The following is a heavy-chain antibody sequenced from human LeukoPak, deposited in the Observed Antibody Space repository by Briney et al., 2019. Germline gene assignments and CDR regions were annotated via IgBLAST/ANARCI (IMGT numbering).Heavy chain of an antibody. J-gene: IGHJ4*02. V-gene: IGHV4-34*01. Sequence: PSETLSLTCAVYGGSFSGYYWSWIRQPPGKGLEWIGEINHSGSTNYNTSLKSRVTISVDTSKNQFSLKLSSVTAADTAVYYCARGPSYDILTGYYRPFDYWGQGTLVTVSS. CDR2: INHSGST. CDR3: ARGPSYDILTGYYRPFDY. D-gene: IGHD3-9*01. CDR1: GGSFSGYY.